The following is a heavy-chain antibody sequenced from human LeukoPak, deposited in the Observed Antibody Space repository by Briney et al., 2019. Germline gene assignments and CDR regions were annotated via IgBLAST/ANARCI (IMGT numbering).Heavy chain of an antibody. J-gene: IGHJ4*02. CDR3: ARNRESGFDY. CDR2: INPSGGST. CDR1: GYTFTSYY. V-gene: IGHV1-46*01. Sequence: AAVKVSCKASGYTFTSYYMHWERQAPGQGLEWMGFINPSGGSTSYAQKFQDRVTMTRDTSTSTVYMELSSLRSDDTAVYYCARNRESGFDYWGLGTLVTLSS. D-gene: IGHD3-10*01.